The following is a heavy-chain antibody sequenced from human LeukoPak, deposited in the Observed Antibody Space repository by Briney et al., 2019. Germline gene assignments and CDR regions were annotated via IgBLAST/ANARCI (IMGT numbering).Heavy chain of an antibody. CDR3: AKWVQLWFYFDY. CDR1: GFTFSSYA. CDR2: ISGSGDTT. Sequence: GGSLRLSCAASGFTFSSYAMSWVRQAPGKGLEWVSAISGSGDTTYYADSVKGRFTISRDNSKNTLYLQMNSLRAEDTAVYYCAKWVQLWFYFDYWGQGTLVTVSS. D-gene: IGHD5-18*01. J-gene: IGHJ4*02. V-gene: IGHV3-23*01.